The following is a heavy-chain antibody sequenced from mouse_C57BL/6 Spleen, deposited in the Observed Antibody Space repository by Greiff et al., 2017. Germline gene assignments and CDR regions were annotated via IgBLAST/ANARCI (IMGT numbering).Heavy chain of an antibody. V-gene: IGHV2-5*01. CDR1: GFSLTSYG. J-gene: IGHJ1*03. Sequence: VQRVESGPGLVQPSQSLSITCTVSGFSLTSYGVHWVRQSPGKGLEWLGVIWRGGSTDYNAAFMSRLSITKDNSKSQVFFKMNSLQADDTAIYYCAKPNWDKNFDVWGTGTTVTVSS. CDR2: IWRGGST. CDR3: AKPNWDKNFDV. D-gene: IGHD4-1*02.